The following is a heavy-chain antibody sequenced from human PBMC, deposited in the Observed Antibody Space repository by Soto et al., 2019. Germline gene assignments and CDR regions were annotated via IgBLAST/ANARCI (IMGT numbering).Heavy chain of an antibody. Sequence: QVQLVQSGGEVRKPGASVTVSSKASGYTFTSYGISWVRQAPGQGLEWMGWISGYNGKTNYAQKVQDRVTMTTDTSTSTVYLELRSLRFDDTAVYYCAIEGDVPYYGMDVWGQGTTVTVSS. CDR3: AIEGDVPYYGMDV. CDR1: GYTFTSYG. D-gene: IGHD2-21*02. CDR2: ISGYNGKT. V-gene: IGHV1-18*01. J-gene: IGHJ6*02.